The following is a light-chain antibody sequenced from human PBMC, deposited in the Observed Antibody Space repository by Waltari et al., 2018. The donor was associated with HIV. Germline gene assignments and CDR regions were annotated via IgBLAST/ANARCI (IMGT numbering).Light chain of an antibody. V-gene: IGLV8-61*01. CDR2: STN. CDR1: SGSVSTSYY. Sequence: QTVVTQEPSFSVSPGGTVTLTCGLSSGSVSTSYYPSWYQQTPCQSPRTLFYSTNTRSSGVPDLFSGSILGNKAALTITGAQADDESDYYCVLYMGSGIGVFGGGTKLTVL. J-gene: IGLJ3*02. CDR3: VLYMGSGIGV.